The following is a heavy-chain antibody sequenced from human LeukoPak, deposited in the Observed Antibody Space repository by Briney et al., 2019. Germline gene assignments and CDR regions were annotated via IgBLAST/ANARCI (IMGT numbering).Heavy chain of an antibody. D-gene: IGHD1-26*01. V-gene: IGHV1-69*04. Sequence: SVKVSCKASGGTFSSYAISWVRQAPGQGLEWMGRIIPILGIANYAQKFQGRVTITADKSTSTAYMELSSLRSEDTAVYYCARHAGAPDYFDYWGQGTLVTVSS. J-gene: IGHJ4*02. CDR2: IIPILGIA. CDR3: ARHAGAPDYFDY. CDR1: GGTFSSYA.